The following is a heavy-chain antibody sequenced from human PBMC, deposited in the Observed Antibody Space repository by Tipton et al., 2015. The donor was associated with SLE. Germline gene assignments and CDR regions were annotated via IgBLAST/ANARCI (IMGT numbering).Heavy chain of an antibody. D-gene: IGHD6-13*01. J-gene: IGHJ4*02. Sequence: TLSLTCTVSGGSISSSSYYWGWIRQPPGKGLEWIGSIYYSGSTYYNPSLKSRVTISVDTSKNQFSLQLSSVTAADTAVYYCARALEQQLPPDYWGQGTLVTVSS. CDR2: IYYSGST. CDR3: ARALEQQLPPDY. CDR1: GGSISSSSYY. V-gene: IGHV4-39*07.